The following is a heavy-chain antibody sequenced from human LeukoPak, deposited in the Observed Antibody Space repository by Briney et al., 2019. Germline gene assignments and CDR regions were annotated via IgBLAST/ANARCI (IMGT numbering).Heavy chain of an antibody. D-gene: IGHD3-10*01. CDR3: ASLYGSGSQIYYYYGMDV. V-gene: IGHV1-2*02. Sequence: GASVKVSCKASGYTFTGYYMHWVRQAPGQGLEWMGWINPNSGGTNYAQKFQGRVTMTRDTSISTAYMELSRLRSDDTAVYCCASLYGSGSQIYYYYGMDVWGQGTTVTVSS. J-gene: IGHJ6*02. CDR1: GYTFTGYY. CDR2: INPNSGGT.